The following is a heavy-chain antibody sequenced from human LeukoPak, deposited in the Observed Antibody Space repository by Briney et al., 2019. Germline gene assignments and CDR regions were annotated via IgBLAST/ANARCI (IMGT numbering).Heavy chain of an antibody. CDR3: AKAPVTTCSGAYCYPFDY. V-gene: IGHV3-21*04. Sequence: GGSLRLSCAASGFTFSSYSMNWVRQAPGKGLEWVSSISSSSSYIYYADSVKGRFIISRDNAKNSLYLQMNSLRAGDAAVYYCAKAPVTTCSGAYCYPFDYWSQGTLVTVSS. J-gene: IGHJ4*02. CDR1: GFTFSSYS. D-gene: IGHD2-15*01. CDR2: ISSSSSYI.